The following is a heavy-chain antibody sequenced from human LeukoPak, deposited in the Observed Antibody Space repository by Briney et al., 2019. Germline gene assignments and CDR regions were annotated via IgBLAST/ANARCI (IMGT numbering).Heavy chain of an antibody. J-gene: IGHJ3*02. CDR3: ARLGHLTGDAFDI. V-gene: IGHV1-2*02. Sequence: ASVKVSCKASGYTFTSYYMHWVRQAPGQGREWMGWINPNSGGTNYAQKFQGSVTMTRHTSISTAYMELSRLRSDDTAVYYCARLGHLTGDAFDIWGQGTMVTVSS. CDR1: GYTFTSYY. CDR2: INPNSGGT. D-gene: IGHD3-9*01.